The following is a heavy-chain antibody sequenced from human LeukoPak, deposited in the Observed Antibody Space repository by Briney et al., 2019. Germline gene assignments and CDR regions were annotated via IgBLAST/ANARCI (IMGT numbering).Heavy chain of an antibody. D-gene: IGHD3-22*01. V-gene: IGHV1-46*01. CDR1: GYTFTSYY. CDR2: INPSGGGT. Sequence: ASVKVSCKASGYTFTSYYIHWVRQAPGQGLEWMGIINPSGGGTRYAQTFQGRVTMTSDTSTSTVYMELSSLRSEDTAVYYCASRGYDSSGYYYDYFDYWGQGILVTVSS. CDR3: ASRGYDSSGYYYDYFDY. J-gene: IGHJ4*02.